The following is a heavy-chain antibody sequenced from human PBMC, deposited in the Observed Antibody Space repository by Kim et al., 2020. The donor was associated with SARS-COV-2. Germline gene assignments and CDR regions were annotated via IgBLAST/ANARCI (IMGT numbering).Heavy chain of an antibody. CDR2: WYN. V-gene: IGHV6-1*01. CDR3: ARSYRGYDY. Sequence: WYNDYSVSVKSRITINPDTSKNQFSLHLNSVTPEDTAVYYCARSYRGYDYWGQGTPVTVSS. D-gene: IGHD5-12*01. J-gene: IGHJ4*02.